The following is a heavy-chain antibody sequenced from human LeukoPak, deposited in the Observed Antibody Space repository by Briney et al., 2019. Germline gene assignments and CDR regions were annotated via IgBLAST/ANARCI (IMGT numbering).Heavy chain of an antibody. CDR1: GFTFSSYV. Sequence: GGSLRLSCVASGFTFSSYVMHWVRQAPGKGLEWVAVISYDGSNKYYADSVKGRFTISRDNSKNTLYLQMNSLRAEDTAVYYCAKGIMVRGVIAIHDYWGQGTLVTVSS. CDR2: ISYDGSNK. D-gene: IGHD3-10*01. J-gene: IGHJ4*02. CDR3: AKGIMVRGVIAIHDY. V-gene: IGHV3-30*04.